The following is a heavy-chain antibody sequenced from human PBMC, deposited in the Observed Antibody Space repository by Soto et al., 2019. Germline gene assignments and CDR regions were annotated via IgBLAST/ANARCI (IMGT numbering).Heavy chain of an antibody. Sequence: QVQLVESGGGVVQPGTSLRLSCVASGFTFTYGIHWVRQAPGKGLEWVAITWYDGSTKYYADSVKGRFAISRDNSKNTLYLQMSSLRAEYTAVYYCARDGSDTMVAYYFDYWGQGTLVTVSS. CDR1: GFTFTYG. CDR3: ARDGSDTMVAYYFDY. D-gene: IGHD3-10*01. J-gene: IGHJ4*02. V-gene: IGHV3-33*01. CDR2: TWYDGSTK.